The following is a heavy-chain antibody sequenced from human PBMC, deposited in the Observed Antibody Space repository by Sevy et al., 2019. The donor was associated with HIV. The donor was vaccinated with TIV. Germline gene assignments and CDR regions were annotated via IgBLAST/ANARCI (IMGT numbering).Heavy chain of an antibody. CDR1: GGTFSSYA. Sequence: ASVKVSCKASGGTFSSYAISWVRQAPGQGLEWMGGIIPIFGTANYAQKFQGRVTITADESTSTAYMELSSLRSEDTAVYYCARVYCSGGSCYRDYYYYYGMDVWGQGTTVTVSS. CDR2: IIPIFGTA. J-gene: IGHJ6*02. D-gene: IGHD2-15*01. V-gene: IGHV1-69*13. CDR3: ARVYCSGGSCYRDYYYYYGMDV.